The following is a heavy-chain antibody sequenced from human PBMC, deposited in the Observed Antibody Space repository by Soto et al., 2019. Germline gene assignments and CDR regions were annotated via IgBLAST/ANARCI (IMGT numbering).Heavy chain of an antibody. J-gene: IGHJ4*02. CDR3: ARESRRVVPAERD. Sequence: PSETLSLTCTVSGGSVSSGSYYWSWIRQPPGKGLEWIGYIYYSGSTNYNPSLKSRVTISVDTSKNQFSLKLSSVTAADTAVYYCARESRRVVPAERDWGQGTLVTVSS. CDR1: GGSVSSGSYY. V-gene: IGHV4-61*01. CDR2: IYYSGST. D-gene: IGHD2-2*01.